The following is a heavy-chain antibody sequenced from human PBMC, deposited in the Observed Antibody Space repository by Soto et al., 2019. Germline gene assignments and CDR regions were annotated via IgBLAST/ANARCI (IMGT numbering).Heavy chain of an antibody. CDR2: IYPGDSGT. Sequence: GESLKISCKGSGYSFTSYWIGWVRQMPGKGLEWMGIIYPGDSGTRYSPSFQGQVTISADKSISTAYLQWSSLKASDTAMYYCARQLAAAGTHDYYYYGMDVWGQGTTVTVSS. V-gene: IGHV5-51*01. CDR3: ARQLAAAGTHDYYYYGMDV. CDR1: GYSFTSYW. J-gene: IGHJ6*02. D-gene: IGHD6-13*01.